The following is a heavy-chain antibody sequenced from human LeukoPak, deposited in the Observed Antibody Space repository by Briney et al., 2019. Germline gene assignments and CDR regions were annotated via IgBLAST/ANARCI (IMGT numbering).Heavy chain of an antibody. V-gene: IGHV4-34*01. D-gene: IGHD6-13*01. J-gene: IGHJ4*02. CDR3: ARHLRIAAVDY. CDR2: IYYSGST. CDR1: GGSFSGYY. Sequence: PSETLSLTCAVYGGSFSGYYWSWIRQPPGKGLEWIGIIYYSGSTYYNPSLKSRVTISVDTSKNQFSLKLSSVTAADTAVYYCARHLRIAAVDYWGQGTLVTVSS.